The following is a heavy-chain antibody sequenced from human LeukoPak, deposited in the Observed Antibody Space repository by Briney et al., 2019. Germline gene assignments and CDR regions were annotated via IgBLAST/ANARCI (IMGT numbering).Heavy chain of an antibody. CDR2: IYPGDSDT. Sequence: GESLKISCKGSGYRFTSYWIGWVRQMPGKGLEWMGIIYPGDSDTRYSPSFQGQVTIPADKSISTAYLQWSSLKASDTAMYYCASTVEAYCGGDCPLDYWGQGTLVTVSS. CDR3: ASTVEAYCGGDCPLDY. V-gene: IGHV5-51*01. J-gene: IGHJ4*02. CDR1: GYRFTSYW. D-gene: IGHD2-21*02.